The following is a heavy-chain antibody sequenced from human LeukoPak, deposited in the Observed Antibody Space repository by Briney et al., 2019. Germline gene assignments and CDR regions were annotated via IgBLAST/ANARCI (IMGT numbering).Heavy chain of an antibody. CDR1: GYSFTNYW. Sequence: GESLQISCQASGYSFTNYWIAWVRPMPGKGLEWMGIINPADSDTRYSLSIQGQVTISADRSISTAYLQWSSLKASDTAMYYCARGEGGYNYAFWGQGTLVSVSS. CDR2: INPADSDT. D-gene: IGHD5-24*01. J-gene: IGHJ4*02. CDR3: ARGEGGYNYAF. V-gene: IGHV5-51*01.